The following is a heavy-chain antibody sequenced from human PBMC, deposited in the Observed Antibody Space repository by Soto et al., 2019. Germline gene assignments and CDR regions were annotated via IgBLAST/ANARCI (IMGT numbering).Heavy chain of an antibody. CDR1: GFTFGSYA. CDR3: AKDNGDCSSTSCYASRY. D-gene: IGHD2-2*01. Sequence: GGSLRLSCAASGFTFGSYAMTWVRQAPGKGLEWVSGISGSGGSTYYADSVKGRFTISGDNSKNTLYLQMKSLRAEDTAVYYCAKDNGDCSSTSCYASRYWGQGTLVTVSS. CDR2: ISGSGGST. V-gene: IGHV3-23*01. J-gene: IGHJ4*02.